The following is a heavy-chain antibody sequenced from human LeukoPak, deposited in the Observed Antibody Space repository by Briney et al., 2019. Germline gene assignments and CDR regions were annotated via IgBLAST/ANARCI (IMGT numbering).Heavy chain of an antibody. Sequence: GGSLRLSCAASGFTFGSYSMNWVRQAPGKGLEWVSSISGSSSYIHYAGSVKGRFTISRDNDKNSLYLQMNSLRAEDTAIYYCARDEGSPTIVTPPDNWGPGTQLTVSS. J-gene: IGHJ4*02. D-gene: IGHD4-23*01. V-gene: IGHV3-21*01. CDR3: ARDEGSPTIVTPPDN. CDR1: GFTFGSYS. CDR2: ISGSSSYI.